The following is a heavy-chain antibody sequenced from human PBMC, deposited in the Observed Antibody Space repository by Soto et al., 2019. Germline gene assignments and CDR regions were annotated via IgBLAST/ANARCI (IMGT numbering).Heavy chain of an antibody. V-gene: IGHV3-30*18. CDR1: GFVFSDYG. CDR2: ITNDGNNV. Sequence: KLVESGGGVVQPGRSLRLSCAASGFVFSDYGMHWVRQAPGKGLEWVALITNDGNNVFYRESVKGRFSISRGRSTNTVARLMISLRPEDKGVYYWAKEGPRGSRHFYYGMDVWGKGPPVTVSS. D-gene: IGHD1-1*01. CDR3: AKEGPRGSRHFYYGMDV. J-gene: IGHJ6*04.